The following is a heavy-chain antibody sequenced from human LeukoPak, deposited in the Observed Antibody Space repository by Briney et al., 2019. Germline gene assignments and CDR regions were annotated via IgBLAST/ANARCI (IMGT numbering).Heavy chain of an antibody. J-gene: IGHJ5*02. V-gene: IGHV3-23*01. CDR2: ISGPGTRT. CDR1: GFTFSGYA. D-gene: IGHD6-13*01. Sequence: PGGSLRLSCVGSGFTFSGYAMSWVRQAPGKGLEWVSSISGPGTRTYYAESVKGRFIISRDNSKNTLYVQMNSLRAEDTAVYYCAKDLSSSWPDWFDPWGQGTLVTVSS. CDR3: AKDLSSSWPDWFDP.